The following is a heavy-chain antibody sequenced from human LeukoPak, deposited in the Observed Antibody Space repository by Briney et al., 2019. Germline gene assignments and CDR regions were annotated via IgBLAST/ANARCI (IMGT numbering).Heavy chain of an antibody. V-gene: IGHV3-33*01. D-gene: IGHD3-3*01. CDR1: GFTFSSYG. Sequence: PGGSLRLSCAASGFTFSSYGMHWVRQAPGKGLEWVAVIWYDGSNKYYADSVKGRFTISRDNSKNTLYLQMNSLRAEDTAVYYCALYNDYYDFWGQGTLVTVSS. CDR3: ALYNDYYDF. J-gene: IGHJ4*02. CDR2: IWYDGSNK.